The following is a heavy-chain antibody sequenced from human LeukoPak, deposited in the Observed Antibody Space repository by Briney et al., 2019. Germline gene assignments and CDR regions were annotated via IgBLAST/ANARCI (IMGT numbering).Heavy chain of an antibody. J-gene: IGHJ5*02. D-gene: IGHD6-13*01. V-gene: IGHV1-69*01. CDR1: GGTFSSYA. CDR2: IIPIFGTA. CDR3: ARASRIAAAGPNWFDP. Sequence: SVKVSCKASGGTFSSYAISWVRQAPGQGLEWMGGIIPIFGTADYAQKFQGRVTITADESTSTAYMELSSLRSEDTAVYYCARASRIAAAGPNWFDPWGQGTLVTVPS.